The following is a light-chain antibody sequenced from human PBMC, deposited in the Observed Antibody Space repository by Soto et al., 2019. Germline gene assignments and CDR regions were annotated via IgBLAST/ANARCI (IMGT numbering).Light chain of an antibody. V-gene: IGLV4-69*01. CDR2: LNSDGSH. CDR1: SGHSNYA. J-gene: IGLJ2*01. Sequence: QLVLTQSPSASASLGASVKLTCTLSSGHSNYAIAWHQQQPEKGPRFLMKLNSDGSHSKGDGIPDRFSGSSSGAERYLTISTHQSEDEADYYCQTWVTGIHIFGGGTQLTVL. CDR3: QTWVTGIHI.